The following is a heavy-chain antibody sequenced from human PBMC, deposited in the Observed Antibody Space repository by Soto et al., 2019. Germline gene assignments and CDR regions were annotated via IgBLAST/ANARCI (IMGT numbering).Heavy chain of an antibody. CDR2: IDPSDSYT. J-gene: IGHJ6*02. V-gene: IGHV5-10-1*03. D-gene: IGHD5-18*01. CDR3: ARGEGYSYGYYNNMDV. Sequence: EVQLVQSGAEVKKPGESLRISCKGSGYSFTSYWITWVRQMPGKGLEWMGRIDPSDSYTKYSPSFQGHVTISVDKSISTAYLQWSGLKASDTAMYYCARGEGYSYGYYNNMDVWGQGTTVTVSS. CDR1: GYSFTSYW.